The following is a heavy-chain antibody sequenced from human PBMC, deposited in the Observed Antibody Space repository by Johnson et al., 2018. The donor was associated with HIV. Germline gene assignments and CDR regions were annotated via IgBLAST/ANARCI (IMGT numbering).Heavy chain of an antibody. J-gene: IGHJ3*02. CDR2: IKSKTDGGTT. V-gene: IGHV3-15*01. Sequence: EVQLVESWGGLVKPGGSLRLSCAASGFTFSNAWMSWVRQAPGKGLEWVGRIKSKTDGGTTDYAAPVKGRFTISRDDSKNTLYLQMNSLKTEDTAVYYCTTKTTVVTLGFDIWGQGTVVTVSS. CDR1: GFTFSNAW. D-gene: IGHD4-23*01. CDR3: TTKTTVVTLGFDI.